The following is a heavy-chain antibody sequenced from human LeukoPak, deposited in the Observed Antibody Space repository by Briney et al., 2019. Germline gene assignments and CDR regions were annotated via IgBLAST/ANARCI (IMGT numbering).Heavy chain of an antibody. V-gene: IGHV3-23*01. CDR1: GFDFSDYV. CDR2: ISFTGDKT. CDR3: ARDVGSRSNIKNWFDP. Sequence: GGSLRLSCAASGFDFSDYVMTWVRQAPGKGLEWVAGISFTGDKTYYSESVEGRFTISRDNSRTTLYLQMNSLRAEDTALYYCARDVGSRSNIKNWFDPWGQGTLVTVSS. J-gene: IGHJ5*02. D-gene: IGHD6-13*01.